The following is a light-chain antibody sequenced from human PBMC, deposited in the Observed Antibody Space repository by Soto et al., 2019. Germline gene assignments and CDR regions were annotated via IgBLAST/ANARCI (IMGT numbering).Light chain of an antibody. CDR1: QSVSSSY. V-gene: IGKV3-15*01. J-gene: IGKJ5*01. CDR2: GAS. CDR3: QQYNNWPIT. Sequence: IVLTQSPGALSLSPGERATLSSRASQSVSSSYLAWYQQKPGQAPRLLIYGASTRATGIPARFSGSGSGTEFTLTISSLQSEDFEVYYCQQYNNWPITFGQGTRLEIK.